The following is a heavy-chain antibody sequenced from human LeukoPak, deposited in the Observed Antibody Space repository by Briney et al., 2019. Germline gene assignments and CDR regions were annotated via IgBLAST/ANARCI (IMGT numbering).Heavy chain of an antibody. CDR2: IYYSGST. CDR3: ARGGLRGYSHGQRFDY. CDR1: GGSISSYY. J-gene: IGHJ4*02. V-gene: IGHV4-59*12. Sequence: SETLSLTCTVSGGSISSYYWSWIRQPPGKGLDWIGHIYYSGSTDYNPSLMSRVTISVDTSKNQFSLRLSSVTAADTAVYYCARGGLRGYSHGQRFDYWGQGILVTVSS. D-gene: IGHD5-18*01.